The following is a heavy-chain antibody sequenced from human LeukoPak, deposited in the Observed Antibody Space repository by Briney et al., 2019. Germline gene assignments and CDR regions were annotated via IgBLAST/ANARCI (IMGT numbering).Heavy chain of an antibody. CDR1: GYTFTAYY. Sequence: ASVKVSCXASGYTFTAYYMHWVRRAPGQGLEWMGWINPNSGGTNYAQKFQGRVTMTRDTSISTAYMELSRLRSDDTAVYYCARGVSGTYRFDYWGQGTLVTVSS. J-gene: IGHJ4*02. CDR2: INPNSGGT. V-gene: IGHV1-2*02. CDR3: ARGVSGTYRFDY. D-gene: IGHD1-26*01.